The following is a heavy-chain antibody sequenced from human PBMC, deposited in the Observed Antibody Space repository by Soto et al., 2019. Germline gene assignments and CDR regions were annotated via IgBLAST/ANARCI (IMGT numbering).Heavy chain of an antibody. CDR1: GFSLTTSGVG. CDR2: IYWDDDE. V-gene: IGHV2-5*02. D-gene: IGHD3-9*01. Sequence: SGPTLVNPTQTLTLTCTFSGFSLTTSGVGVGWIRQPPGKALEWLALIYWDDDERYSPSLKSGLTITRDTSKNQVVLTMTNMDPVDTATYYCAHRRPFLTGSYFDYWGQGTLVTVSS. CDR3: AHRRPFLTGSYFDY. J-gene: IGHJ4*02.